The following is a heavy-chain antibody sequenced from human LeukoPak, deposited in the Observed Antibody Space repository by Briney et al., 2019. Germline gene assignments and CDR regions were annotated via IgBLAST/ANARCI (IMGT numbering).Heavy chain of an antibody. CDR3: ARALVGVVSPFDY. V-gene: IGHV3-30*04. J-gene: IGHJ4*02. Sequence: GGPLRLSCAASGFTFSSYAMHWVRQAAGKGLEWVAVISYDGSNKYYADSVKGRFTISRDNSKNTLYLQMNSLRAEDTAVYYCARALVGVVSPFDYWGQGTLVTVSS. CDR2: ISYDGSNK. CDR1: GFTFSSYA. D-gene: IGHD3-3*01.